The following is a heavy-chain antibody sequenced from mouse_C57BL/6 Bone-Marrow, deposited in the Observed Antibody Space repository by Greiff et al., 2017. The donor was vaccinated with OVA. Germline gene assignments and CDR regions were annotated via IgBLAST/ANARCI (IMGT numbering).Heavy chain of an antibody. CDR1: GFTFSSYA. J-gene: IGHJ4*01. D-gene: IGHD1-1*01. CDR3: ARDRGSSFYYAMDY. V-gene: IGHV5-4*01. CDR2: ISDGGSYT. Sequence: DVKLQESGGGLVKPGGSLKLSCAASGFTFSSYAMSWVRQTPEKRLEWVATISDGGSYTYYPDNVKGRFTISRDNAKNNLYLQMSHLKSEATAMYYCARDRGSSFYYAMDYWGQGTSVTVSS.